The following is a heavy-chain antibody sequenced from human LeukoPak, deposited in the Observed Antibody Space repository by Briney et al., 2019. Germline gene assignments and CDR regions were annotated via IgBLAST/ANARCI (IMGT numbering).Heavy chain of an antibody. V-gene: IGHV3-30*02. CDR1: GFTFSSHG. D-gene: IGHD6-13*01. CDR2: IRYDGSNK. Sequence: PGGSLRLSYAASGFTFSSHGMHWVRQAPGKGLEWVAFIRYDGSNKYYADSVKGRFTISRDNSKNTLYLQMNSLRAEDTAVYYCAKVEGSSWYFDYWGQGTLVTVSS. CDR3: AKVEGSSWYFDY. J-gene: IGHJ4*02.